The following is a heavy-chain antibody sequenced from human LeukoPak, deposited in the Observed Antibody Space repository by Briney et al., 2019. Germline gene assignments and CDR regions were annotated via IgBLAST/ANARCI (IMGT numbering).Heavy chain of an antibody. V-gene: IGHV3-23*01. Sequence: GGSLRLSCAASGFTFSNYWMSWVRQAPGKGLEWVSTISGNGGSTYYADSVKGRFTISRDNSKNTLYMQMNSLRAEDTAVYYCARTYGSGSYWGYWGQGTLVTVSS. CDR3: ARTYGSGSYWGY. D-gene: IGHD3-10*01. J-gene: IGHJ4*02. CDR1: GFTFSNYW. CDR2: ISGNGGST.